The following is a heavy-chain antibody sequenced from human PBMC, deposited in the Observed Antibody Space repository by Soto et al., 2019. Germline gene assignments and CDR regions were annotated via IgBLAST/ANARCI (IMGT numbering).Heavy chain of an antibody. J-gene: IGHJ4*02. CDR2: IILRSGTA. Sequence: QVQLVQSGAEVKKPGSSVKVSCKASGGSFSSSAVSWVRQAPGQGLEWMGGIILRSGTANYAQRFQGRVTITADESATKTYMEVSSLRSEDTAVYYCAGVAYLDFWTGYYPTDYWGQGSLVAVSS. V-gene: IGHV1-69*01. CDR3: AGVAYLDFWTGYYPTDY. CDR1: GGSFSSSA. D-gene: IGHD3-3*01.